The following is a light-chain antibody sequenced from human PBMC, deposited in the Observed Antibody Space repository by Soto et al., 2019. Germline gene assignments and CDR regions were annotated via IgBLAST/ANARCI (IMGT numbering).Light chain of an antibody. CDR2: GAS. J-gene: IGKJ1*01. CDR1: QSVSSGY. V-gene: IGKV3-20*01. Sequence: EIVLTQSPGTLSLSPGERATLSCRASQSVSSGYLAWYQQKPGQAPRLLIYGASSRATAVPDRFSGSGSGTDFTLTISRLEPEDFAVYYCQQYDNSLWTFGQGTKVEIK. CDR3: QQYDNSLWT.